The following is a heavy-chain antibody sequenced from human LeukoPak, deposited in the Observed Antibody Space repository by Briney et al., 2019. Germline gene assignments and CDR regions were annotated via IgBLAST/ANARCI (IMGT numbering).Heavy chain of an antibody. Sequence: GGSLRLSCAASGFTFSSYAMSWVRQAPGKGLEWVSAISGSGGSTYYADSVKGRFTISRDNAKNSLYLQINSLRAEDTAVYFCARVLREWLLFGWFDPWGQGTLVTVSS. CDR3: ARVLREWLLFGWFDP. CDR2: ISGSGGST. J-gene: IGHJ5*02. CDR1: GFTFSSYA. V-gene: IGHV3-23*01. D-gene: IGHD3-3*01.